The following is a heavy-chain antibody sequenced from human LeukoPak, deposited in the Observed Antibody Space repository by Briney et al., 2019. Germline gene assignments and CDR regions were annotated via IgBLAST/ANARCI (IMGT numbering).Heavy chain of an antibody. CDR1: GYTLTELS. CDR2: FDPEDGET. D-gene: IGHD1-26*01. CDR3: ARGRELRAFDI. J-gene: IGHJ3*02. Sequence: ASVKVSCKVFGYTLTELSMHWVRRAPGKGLEWMGGFDPEDGETIYAQKFQGRVTMTRDTSISTAYMELSRLRSDDTAVYYCARGRELRAFDIWGQGTMVTVSS. V-gene: IGHV1-24*01.